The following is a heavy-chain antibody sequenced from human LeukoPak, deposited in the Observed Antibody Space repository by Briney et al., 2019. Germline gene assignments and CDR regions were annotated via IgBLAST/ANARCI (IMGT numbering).Heavy chain of an antibody. CDR1: GGSISSSNW. CDR2: IYHSGST. J-gene: IGHJ6*02. V-gene: IGHV4-4*02. CDR3: ARGGGTGDRYYYYGMDV. Sequence: PSGTLSLTCAVSGGSISSSNWWSWVRQPPEKGLEWIGEIYHSGSTNYNPSLKSRVTISVDKSKNQFSLKLSSVTAADTAVYYCARGGGTGDRYYYYGMDVWGQGTTVTVSS. D-gene: IGHD7-27*01.